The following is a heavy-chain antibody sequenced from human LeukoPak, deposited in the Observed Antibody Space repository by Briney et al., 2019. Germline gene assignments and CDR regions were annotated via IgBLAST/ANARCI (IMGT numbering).Heavy chain of an antibody. V-gene: IGHV3-15*01. CDR2: IKSKTDGGTT. D-gene: IGHD3-22*01. Sequence: GTSLRLSCTASGFTFSSYAMHWVRQAPGKGLEWVGRIKSKTDGGTTDYTAPVKGRFTISREGSKNTLYLQMNSLKTEDTAVYYCTTEDYYYDSSGYYNFDYWGQGTLVTVSS. CDR3: TTEDYYYDSSGYYNFDY. CDR1: GFTFSSYA. J-gene: IGHJ4*02.